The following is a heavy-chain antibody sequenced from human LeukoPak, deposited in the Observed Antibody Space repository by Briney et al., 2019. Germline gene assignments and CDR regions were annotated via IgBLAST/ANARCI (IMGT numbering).Heavy chain of an antibody. D-gene: IGHD5-24*01. CDR1: GFTFSSHW. CDR2: IRYDRSER. CDR3: AKNRAGQNYADAFEI. V-gene: IGHV3-30*02. J-gene: IGHJ3*02. Sequence: GGSLRLSCAASGFTFSSHWMSWVRQAPGKGLEWVAFIRYDRSERQYLDSVKGRFTISRDNSRNILYLQMNSLTSEDTAVYYCAKNRAGQNYADAFEIWGQGTMVRVYS.